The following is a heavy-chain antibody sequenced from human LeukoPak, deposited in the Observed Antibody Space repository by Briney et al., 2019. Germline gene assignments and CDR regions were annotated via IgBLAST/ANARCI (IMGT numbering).Heavy chain of an antibody. V-gene: IGHV3-23*01. CDR2: ISATGGST. J-gene: IGHJ4*02. CDR3: ANRPLDY. CDR1: GFSFSTYA. Sequence: HPGGSLRLSCAASGFSFSTYAMSWVRQAPGKGLEWVSAISATGGSTYYADSVKGRFTISRDNSKNTLYLQINTLRAEDTAVYYCANRPLDYWGQGTLVTVSS.